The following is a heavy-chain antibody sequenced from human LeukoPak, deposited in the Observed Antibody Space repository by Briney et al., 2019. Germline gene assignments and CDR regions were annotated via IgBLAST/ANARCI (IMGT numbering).Heavy chain of an antibody. D-gene: IGHD4-17*01. V-gene: IGHV3-30*02. CDR2: IRYDGSKK. Sequence: GGSLRLSCTASGFAFRSHAMHWVRQAPGKGLEWVAFIRYDGSKKFYADSVKGRFTISRDNSKNTLYLQMYSLRAEDTAVYYCAKIPYGDYVLDYYYYMDVWAKGPRSPSP. J-gene: IGHJ6*03. CDR3: AKIPYGDYVLDYYYYMDV. CDR1: GFAFRSHA.